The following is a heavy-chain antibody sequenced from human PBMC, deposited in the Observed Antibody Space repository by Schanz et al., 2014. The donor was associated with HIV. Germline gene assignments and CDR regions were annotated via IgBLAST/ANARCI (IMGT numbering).Heavy chain of an antibody. D-gene: IGHD3-9*01. CDR1: GHPFTGYY. V-gene: IGHV1-2*02. CDR3: AREKVGILADYTPNGMDV. CDR2: INPNSGGT. J-gene: IGHJ6*02. Sequence: QVQLVQSGAEVKKPGASVKVSCKAPGHPFTGYYIHWVRQAPGQGLEWMGWINPNSGGTNYAPKCQGRVTMTRDTSVSTAYMELSRLTSDDTAMYYCAREKVGILADYTPNGMDVWGQGTTVTVSS.